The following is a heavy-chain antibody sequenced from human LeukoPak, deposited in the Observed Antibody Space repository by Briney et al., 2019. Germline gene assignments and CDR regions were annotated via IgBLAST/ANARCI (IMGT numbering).Heavy chain of an antibody. CDR2: IYSGGNT. Sequence: PGGSLRLSCAASGFTVSSNFMSWVRQAPGQGLELVSVIYSGGNTYYADSVRGRFTIFRDSSKNTLYLQMNSLRAEDTAMYYCARKYTYGLDWGQGTLVTVSS. CDR1: GFTVSSNF. V-gene: IGHV3-66*01. D-gene: IGHD5-18*01. J-gene: IGHJ4*02. CDR3: ARKYTYGLD.